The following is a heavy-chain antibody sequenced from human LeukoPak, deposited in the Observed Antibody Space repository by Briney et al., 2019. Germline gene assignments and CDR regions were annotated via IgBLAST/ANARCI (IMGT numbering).Heavy chain of an antibody. V-gene: IGHV3-66*02. D-gene: IGHD5-18*01. J-gene: IGHJ5*02. CDR1: GFTVSSNY. CDR2: IYSGGST. Sequence: GGSLRLSCAASGFTVSSNYMTWVRQAPGKGLEWVSVIYSGGSTYYADSVKGRFTISRDNSKNTLYLQMNSVRAEDTAVYYCARDTRRIQISSFDRWGQGTLVTVSS. CDR3: ARDTRRIQISSFDR.